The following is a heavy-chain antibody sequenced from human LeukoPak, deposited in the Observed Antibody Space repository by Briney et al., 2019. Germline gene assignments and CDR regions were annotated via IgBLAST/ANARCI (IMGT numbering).Heavy chain of an antibody. D-gene: IGHD2-21*01. V-gene: IGHV3-23*01. CDR3: AKDCDAATCWYFDL. J-gene: IGHJ2*01. CDR2: ISGSGGST. CDR1: GFSISSYA. Sequence: GGSLRLSCAASGFSISSYAVSWVRQAPGKGLEWVSSISGSGGSTYYGDSVKGRFTISRDNSKNTLYLQMNSLRAEDTGVYYCAKDCDAATCWYFDLWGRGTLVTVSS.